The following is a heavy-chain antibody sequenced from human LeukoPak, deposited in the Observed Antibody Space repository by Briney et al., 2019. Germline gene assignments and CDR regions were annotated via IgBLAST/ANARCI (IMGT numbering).Heavy chain of an antibody. V-gene: IGHV3-23*01. CDR3: ATRGDKYYFDY. CDR2: ISGSGGST. D-gene: IGHD3-10*01. Sequence: GGSPRLSCAASGFTFSSYAMSWVRQAPGKGLEWVSVISGSGGSTYYADSVKGRFTISRDNSKNTLYLQMNSLRAEDTAVYYCATRGDKYYFDYWGQGTLVTVSS. J-gene: IGHJ4*02. CDR1: GFTFSSYA.